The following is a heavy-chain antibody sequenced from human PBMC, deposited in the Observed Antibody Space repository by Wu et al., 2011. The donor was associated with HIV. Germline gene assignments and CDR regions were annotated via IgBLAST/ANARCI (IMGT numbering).Heavy chain of an antibody. CDR1: GYSFTDHH. CDR2: MNPNNGDT. J-gene: IGHJ4*01. V-gene: IGHV1-2*02. D-gene: IGHD2-8*02. Sequence: QVQLVQSGAELKKPGASVKVSCEASGYSFTDHHIHWVRQAPGQGLEWLGWMNPNNGDTAYAQTFLGRITMTRDTSISTAYMDLSRLTSDDTALYFCARDDGNLNPTGLDFWGHGTLVTVSS. CDR3: ARDDGNLNPTGLDF.